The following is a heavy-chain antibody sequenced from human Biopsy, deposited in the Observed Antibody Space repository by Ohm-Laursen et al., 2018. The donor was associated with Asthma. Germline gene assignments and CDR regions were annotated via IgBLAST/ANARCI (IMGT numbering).Heavy chain of an antibody. CDR1: GFTFSNYG. CDR2: ISFDGSNK. Sequence: SLRLSCTAPGFTFSNYGMHWVRQAPGKGLDWVAVISFDGSNKNYTDSVKGRFTISRDNSRNMLHLQMNSLRAEDTAVYYCAKDVFPGWELRRGPDYWGQGTLVTVSA. J-gene: IGHJ4*02. D-gene: IGHD1-26*01. CDR3: AKDVFPGWELRRGPDY. V-gene: IGHV3-30*18.